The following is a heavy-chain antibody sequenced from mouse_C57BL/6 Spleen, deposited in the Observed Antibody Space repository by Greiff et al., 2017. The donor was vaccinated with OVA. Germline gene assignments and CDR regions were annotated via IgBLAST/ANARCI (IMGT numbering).Heavy chain of an antibody. V-gene: IGHV1-15*01. CDR3: TRRRYGSSYPYAMDY. J-gene: IGHJ4*01. D-gene: IGHD1-1*01. Sequence: QVQLKQSGAELVRPGASVTLSCKASGYTFTDYEMHWVKQTPVHGLEWIGAIDPETGGTAYNQKFKGKAILTADKSSSTAYMELRSLTSEDSAVYYCTRRRYGSSYPYAMDYWGQGTSVTVSS. CDR2: IDPETGGT. CDR1: GYTFTDYE.